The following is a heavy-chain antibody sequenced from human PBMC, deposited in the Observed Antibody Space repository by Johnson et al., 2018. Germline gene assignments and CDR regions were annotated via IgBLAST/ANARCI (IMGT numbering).Heavy chain of an antibody. J-gene: IGHJ6*02. Sequence: QLVESGGGVVQPGRSLRLSCAASGFTFSSYDMHWVRQAPGKGLEWVAIISYDGSNKYYADSVKGRFTISRDNSKNTLYLKMNSLRPEDTAVYYCSGDLALYSSGWNYYYGMDVWGQGTTVTVSS. CDR2: ISYDGSNK. V-gene: IGHV3-30-3*01. D-gene: IGHD6-19*01. CDR3: SGDLALYSSGWNYYYGMDV. CDR1: GFTFSSYD.